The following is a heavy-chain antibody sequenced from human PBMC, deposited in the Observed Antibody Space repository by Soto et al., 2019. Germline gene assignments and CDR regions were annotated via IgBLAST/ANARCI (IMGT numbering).Heavy chain of an antibody. Sequence: QLHLVQSGAVVKKPGASVTVSCSASGYPVTAYYMHWVRQAPGRGLEWMGGINPATGAAKYTQTFQGGVTVTRDTSTSTVFMELSGLTSGDTAVFYCARGGGVGVAGSAAFDMWGQGTLVTVSS. CDR2: INPATGAA. D-gene: IGHD3-3*01. J-gene: IGHJ3*02. V-gene: IGHV1-2*02. CDR1: GYPVTAYY. CDR3: ARGGGVGVAGSAAFDM.